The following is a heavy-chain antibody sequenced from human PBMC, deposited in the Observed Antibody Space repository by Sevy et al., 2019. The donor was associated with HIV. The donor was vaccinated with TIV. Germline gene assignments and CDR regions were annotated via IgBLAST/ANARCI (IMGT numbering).Heavy chain of an antibody. CDR3: ARGYDFWSGYYTPDWYFDH. CDR2: ISSTSNYI. Sequence: GGSLRLSCAASGFTFSTYSMNWVRQAPGRGLEWVSSISSTSNYIYDADSVKGRFTISRDNAKNSLYLQMNSLRAEDTAVFYCARGYDFWSGYYTPDWYFDHWGRRTLVTVSS. CDR1: GFTFSTYS. V-gene: IGHV3-21*01. D-gene: IGHD3-3*01. J-gene: IGHJ2*01.